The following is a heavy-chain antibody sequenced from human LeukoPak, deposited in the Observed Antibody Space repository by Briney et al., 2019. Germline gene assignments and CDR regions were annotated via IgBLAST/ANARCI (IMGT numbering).Heavy chain of an antibody. D-gene: IGHD1-26*01. Sequence: ASVKVSCKASGYTFTGYYMHWVRQAPGQGLEWMGWINPNSGGTNYAQKFQGRVTMTRDTSTSTVYMELSSLRSEDTAVYYCARGSGSYLGDYYYYMDVWGKGTTVTISS. CDR3: ARGSGSYLGDYYYYMDV. CDR1: GYTFTGYY. J-gene: IGHJ6*03. V-gene: IGHV1-2*02. CDR2: INPNSGGT.